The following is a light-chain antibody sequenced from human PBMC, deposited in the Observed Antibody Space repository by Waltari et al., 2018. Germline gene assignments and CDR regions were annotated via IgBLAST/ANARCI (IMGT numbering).Light chain of an antibody. J-gene: IGKJ5*01. V-gene: IGKV3-11*01. CDR2: DTS. CDR3: QHRGNWPPSMT. CDR1: QTVSGS. Sequence: DIVLTQSPATLSLSPGERAILSCRASQTVSGSLAWFQQKPGQAPRLLLYDTSKWATGIPARFSGSGSGTDFTLTISNLEPEDFAVYFCQHRGNWPPSMTFGQGTRLE.